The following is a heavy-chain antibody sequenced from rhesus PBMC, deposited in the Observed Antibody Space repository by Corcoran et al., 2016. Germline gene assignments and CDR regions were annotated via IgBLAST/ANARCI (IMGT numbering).Heavy chain of an antibody. Sequence: QVQLVQSGAEVKKPGTSVKLSCKASGYNFTSDYINWGSQAPGQVLEGMGWMTPSKSNTGYAQKVQGKVTMTRDTSTTTAYMELNSLGSEDTAVYYCTRGVAGTQYYFDFWGQGVLVTVSS. V-gene: IGHV1-200*01. CDR3: TRGVAGTQYYFDF. J-gene: IGHJ4*01. CDR2: MTPSKSNT. CDR1: GYNFTSDY. D-gene: IGHD1-20*01.